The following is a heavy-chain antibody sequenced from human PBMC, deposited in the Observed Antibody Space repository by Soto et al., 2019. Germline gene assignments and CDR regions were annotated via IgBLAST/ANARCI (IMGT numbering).Heavy chain of an antibody. CDR2: IWYDGSDK. Sequence: GGSLRLSCAASGFTFSSYGLHWVRQAPGKGLEWVAVIWYDGSDKYYEDSVKGRFTISRDNSKNTLYLQINSLRAEDTAVYYSARESYGMDVWGQGTTVTVSS. CDR3: ARESYGMDV. J-gene: IGHJ6*02. CDR1: GFTFSSYG. V-gene: IGHV3-33*01.